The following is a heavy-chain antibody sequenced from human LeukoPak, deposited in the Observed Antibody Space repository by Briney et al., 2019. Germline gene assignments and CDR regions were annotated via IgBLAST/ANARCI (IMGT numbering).Heavy chain of an antibody. CDR3: ASLNYYDSSGSDAYFDY. Sequence: SETLSLTCAVSGGSISSSNWWSWVRQPPGKGLEWIGEIYHSGSTNYNPSLKSRVTISVDKSKNQFSLKLSSVTAADTAVYYCASLNYYDSSGSDAYFDYWGQGTLVTVSS. CDR1: GGSISSSNW. V-gene: IGHV4-4*02. CDR2: IYHSGST. D-gene: IGHD3-22*01. J-gene: IGHJ4*02.